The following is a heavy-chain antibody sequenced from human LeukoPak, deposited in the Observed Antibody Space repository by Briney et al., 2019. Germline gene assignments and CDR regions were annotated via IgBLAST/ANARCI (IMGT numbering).Heavy chain of an antibody. D-gene: IGHD3-22*01. J-gene: IGHJ4*02. Sequence: SETLSLTCAVYGGSFSGYYRSAIRQPPGKGLEWIGEINHSGSTNYNPSLKSRVTISVDTSKNQFSLKLSSVTAADTAVYYCVGFPLVVTEGYYWGQGTLVTVSS. V-gene: IGHV4-34*01. CDR3: VGFPLVVTEGYY. CDR1: GGSFSGYY. CDR2: INHSGST.